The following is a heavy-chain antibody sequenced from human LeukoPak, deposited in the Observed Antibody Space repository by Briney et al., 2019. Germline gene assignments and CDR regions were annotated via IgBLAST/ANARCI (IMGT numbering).Heavy chain of an antibody. J-gene: IGHJ5*02. CDR1: GGSISSGSYY. Sequence: PSETLSLTCTVSGGSISSGSYYWSWIRQPAGKGLEWIGRIYTSGSTNYNPSLKSRVTISVDTSKNQFSLKLSSVTAADTAVYYCARDIYDSSGYYYTNWFDPWGQGTLVTVSS. CDR2: IYTSGST. D-gene: IGHD3-22*01. V-gene: IGHV4-61*02. CDR3: ARDIYDSSGYYYTNWFDP.